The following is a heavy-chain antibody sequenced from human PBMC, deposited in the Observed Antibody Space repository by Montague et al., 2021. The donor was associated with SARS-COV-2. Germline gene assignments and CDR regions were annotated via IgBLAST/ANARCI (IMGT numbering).Heavy chain of an antibody. Sequence: TLSLTCTVSGGSISSGYCYWIWNRQPTGMGLEWIILIYPGANTNYXPCLKCRVTISVGTSMNQFSLNPSSVTAADTAIYYCASVYTVTYYLDYWGRGTLVTVSS. CDR3: ASVYTVTYYLDY. CDR1: GGSISSGYCY. D-gene: IGHD4-17*01. CDR2: IYPGANT. J-gene: IGHJ4*02. V-gene: IGHV4-61*02.